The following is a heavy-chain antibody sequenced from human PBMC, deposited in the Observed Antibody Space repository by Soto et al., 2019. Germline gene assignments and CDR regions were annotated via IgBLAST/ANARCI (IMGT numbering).Heavy chain of an antibody. CDR1: GFTFSSYS. CDR2: ISSSSYI. Sequence: GGSLRLSCAASGFTFSSYSMNWVRQAPGKGLEWVSSISSSSYIYYADSVKGRFTISRDNAKNSLYLQMNSLRAEDTAVYYCARDTHYDFWSGYYYYYYMDVLGKGTTVTGS. CDR3: ARDTHYDFWSGYYYYYYMDV. V-gene: IGHV3-21*01. D-gene: IGHD3-3*01. J-gene: IGHJ6*03.